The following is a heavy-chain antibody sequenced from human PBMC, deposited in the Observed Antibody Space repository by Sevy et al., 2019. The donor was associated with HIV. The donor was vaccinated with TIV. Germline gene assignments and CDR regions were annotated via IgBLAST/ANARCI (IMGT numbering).Heavy chain of an antibody. Sequence: VSVKVSCKVSGHTLNTLSMHWVRQAPGKGLEWMGSFDPEDGETIYAQKFQGRLTMTEDTATETAYMDLSSLRSEDTAVYYCATTKDYYESSGSPFDHWGQGTLVTVSS. CDR1: GHTLNTLS. J-gene: IGHJ4*02. V-gene: IGHV1-24*01. CDR2: FDPEDGET. CDR3: ATTKDYYESSGSPFDH. D-gene: IGHD3-22*01.